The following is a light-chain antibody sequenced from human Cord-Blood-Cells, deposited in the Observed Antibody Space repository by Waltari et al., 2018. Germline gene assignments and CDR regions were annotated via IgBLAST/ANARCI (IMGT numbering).Light chain of an antibody. CDR2: GKN. CDR3: NSRDSSGNHVV. CDR1: SLRSSS. J-gene: IGLJ2*01. Sequence: SSELTQDPAVSVALGLTVRITCQGDSLRSSSASWYKQKPGQALVLGIYGKNNRPSGIPDRFSGSSSGNTASLTITGAQAEDEADYYCNSRDSSGNHVVFGGGTKLTVL. V-gene: IGLV3-19*01.